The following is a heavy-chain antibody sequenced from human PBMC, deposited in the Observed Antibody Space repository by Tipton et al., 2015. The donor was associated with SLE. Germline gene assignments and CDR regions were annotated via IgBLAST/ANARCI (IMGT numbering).Heavy chain of an antibody. J-gene: IGHJ4*02. CDR3: ARVRATVPDY. D-gene: IGHD4-11*01. CDR2: ISSSGTSI. V-gene: IGHV3-11*04. Sequence: SLRLSCAASGFTFSDYYMTWIRQAPGKGLEWVSYISSSGTSIFYADSVKGRFTISRDNAKNSLYLQMNSLRAEDTAVYYCARVRATVPDYWGQGTLVTVSS. CDR1: GFTFSDYY.